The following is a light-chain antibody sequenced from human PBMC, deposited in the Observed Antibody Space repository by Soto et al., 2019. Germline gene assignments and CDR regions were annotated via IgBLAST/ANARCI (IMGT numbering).Light chain of an antibody. V-gene: IGLV2-14*01. Sequence: QSALTQPASVSGSPGQSITISCTGTSSDVGGYNYVSWYQQHPGKAPKLMIYDVSNRPSGVSNRFSGSNSGNTASLTISGLQAEDEDDYYCSSYTTSSTYYVFGTGTKVTVL. J-gene: IGLJ1*01. CDR2: DVS. CDR3: SSYTTSSTYYV. CDR1: SSDVGGYNY.